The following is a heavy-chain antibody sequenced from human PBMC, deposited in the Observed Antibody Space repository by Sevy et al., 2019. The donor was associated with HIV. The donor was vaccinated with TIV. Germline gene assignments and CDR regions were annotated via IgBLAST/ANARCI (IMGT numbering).Heavy chain of an antibody. CDR3: ARTNVVVVAATRYYYYYMDV. J-gene: IGHJ6*03. Sequence: ASVKVSCKASGYTVTSYYMHWVRQAPGQGLEWMGIINPSGGSTSYAQRFQGRVTMTRDTSTSTVYMELSSLRSEDMAVYYCARTNVVVVAATRYYYYYMDVWGKGTTVPVSS. V-gene: IGHV1-46*01. CDR2: INPSGGST. D-gene: IGHD2-15*01. CDR1: GYTVTSYY.